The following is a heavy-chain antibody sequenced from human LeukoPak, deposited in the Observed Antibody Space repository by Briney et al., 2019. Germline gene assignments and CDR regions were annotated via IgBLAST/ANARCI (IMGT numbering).Heavy chain of an antibody. V-gene: IGHV3-21*01. D-gene: IGHD6-13*01. J-gene: IGHJ4*02. CDR2: ISSSSSYI. CDR3: ARDQAVAGHLDY. CDR1: GFTFSSYS. Sequence: GGSLRLSCAASGFTFSSYSMNWVRQAPGKGLEWVSSISSSSSYIYYADSVKGRFTISGDNAKNSLYLQMNSLRAEDTAVYYCARDQAVAGHLDYWGQGTLVTVSS.